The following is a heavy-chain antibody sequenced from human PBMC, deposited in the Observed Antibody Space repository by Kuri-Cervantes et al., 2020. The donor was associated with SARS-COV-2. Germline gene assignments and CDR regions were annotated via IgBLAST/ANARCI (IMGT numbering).Heavy chain of an antibody. Sequence: SETLSLTCAVYGGSFSGYYWSWIRQPPGKGLEWIGEINHSGSTNYNPSLKSRVTISVDTSKNQFSLKLSSVTAADTAVYYCARRLRPYWYLDLWGRGTLVTVSS. J-gene: IGHJ2*01. CDR2: INHSGST. CDR3: ARRLRPYWYLDL. V-gene: IGHV4-34*01. CDR1: GGSFSGYY.